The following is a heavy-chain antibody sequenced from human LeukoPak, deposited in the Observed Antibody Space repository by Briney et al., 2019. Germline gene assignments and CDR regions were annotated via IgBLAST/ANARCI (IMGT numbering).Heavy chain of an antibody. J-gene: IGHJ4*02. CDR2: ISGDGGST. D-gene: IGHD3-3*01. CDR3: AKDSVLRFLEWFPGYYFDY. Sequence: GGSLRLSCAASGFTFDDYAMHWVRQAPGKGLEWVSLISGDGGSTYYADSVKGRFTISRDNSKNSLYLQMNSPRTEDTASYYCAKDSVLRFLEWFPGYYFDYWGQGTLVTVSS. V-gene: IGHV3-43*02. CDR1: GFTFDDYA.